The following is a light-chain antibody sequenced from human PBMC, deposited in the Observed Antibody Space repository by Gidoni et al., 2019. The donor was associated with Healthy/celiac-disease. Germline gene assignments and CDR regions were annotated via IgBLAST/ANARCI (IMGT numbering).Light chain of an antibody. J-gene: IGLJ2*01. CDR2: DVS. V-gene: IGLV2-14*03. CDR1: NSDVGGYNY. Sequence: QSALTQPASVSGSPGQSITISCIGTNSDVGGYNYVSWYQQHPGKAPQLLIYDVSIRPSGVSSRFSGSKSGNTASLTISGLQAEDEADYYCISYTSDSTLVVFGGGTKLTVL. CDR3: ISYTSDSTLVV.